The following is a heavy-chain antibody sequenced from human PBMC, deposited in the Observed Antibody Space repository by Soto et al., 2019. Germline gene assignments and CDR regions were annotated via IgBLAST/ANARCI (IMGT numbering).Heavy chain of an antibody. CDR1: GYSFTTYW. Sequence: EVQLVQSGAEAKTPGESLTISCKGVGYSFTTYWIAWVRQMPGKGLEWMGIIYPGDSDTRESPSFQGDVTISADKSINTAYLHWSSLRASDTAIYYCARREYSYGYFDSWGQGTLVTVSS. V-gene: IGHV5-51*01. D-gene: IGHD5-18*01. CDR2: IYPGDSDT. CDR3: ARREYSYGYFDS. J-gene: IGHJ4*02.